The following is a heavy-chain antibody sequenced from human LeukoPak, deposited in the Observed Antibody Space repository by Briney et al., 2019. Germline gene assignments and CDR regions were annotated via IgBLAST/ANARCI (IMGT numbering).Heavy chain of an antibody. V-gene: IGHV3-9*01. J-gene: IGHJ6*02. D-gene: IGHD3-22*01. CDR2: ISWNNDHI. CDR1: GFTFSSYA. Sequence: GGSLRLSCAASGFTFSSYAMSWVRQAPGKGLEWVSAISWNNDHIGYADSVKGRFTISRDNAKNFLFLQMNSLRPEDTALYYCAKDLSSAITSALVLDVWGQGTTVIVSS. CDR3: AKDLSSAITSALVLDV.